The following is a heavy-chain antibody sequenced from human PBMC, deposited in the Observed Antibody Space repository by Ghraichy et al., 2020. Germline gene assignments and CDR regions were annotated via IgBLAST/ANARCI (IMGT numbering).Heavy chain of an antibody. CDR2: TYYRSKWYN. CDR3: ARDSSVGDGRNPCFDF. D-gene: IGHD5-24*01. V-gene: IGHV6-1*01. CDR1: GDSVSSNSGA. Sequence: SQTLSLTCAISGDSVSSNSGAWNWIRQSPSRGLEWLGRTYYRSKWYNDYALSVKSRITINPDTSKNQFSLQLTSVTPEDTAVYYCARDSSVGDGRNPCFDFWGQGTLVTVSS. J-gene: IGHJ4*02.